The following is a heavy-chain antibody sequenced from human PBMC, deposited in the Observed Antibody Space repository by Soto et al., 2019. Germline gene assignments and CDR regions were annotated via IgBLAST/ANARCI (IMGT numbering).Heavy chain of an antibody. J-gene: IGHJ5*02. Sequence: SETLSLTCTVSGGSISSYYWSWIRQPPGKGLEWIGYIYYSGSTNYNPSLKSRVTISVDTSKNQFSLKLSSVTAADTAVYYCARHSYLNRRNNWFDPWGQGTLVTVSS. V-gene: IGHV4-59*08. CDR1: GGSISSYY. CDR2: IYYSGST. CDR3: ARHSYLNRRNNWFDP.